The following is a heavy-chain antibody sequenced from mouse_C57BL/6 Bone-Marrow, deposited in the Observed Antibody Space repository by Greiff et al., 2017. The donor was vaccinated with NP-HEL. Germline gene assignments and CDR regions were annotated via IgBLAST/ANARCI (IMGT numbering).Heavy chain of an antibody. CDR1: GFTFSDYY. CDR2: INYDGSST. Sequence: EVQLVESEGGLVQPGSSMKLSCTASGFTFSDYYMAWVRQVPEKGLEWVANINYDGSSTYYLDSLKSRFIISRDNAKNILYLQMSSLKSEDTATYYCARGSYYGSSYWYFDVWGTGTTVTVSS. D-gene: IGHD1-1*01. CDR3: ARGSYYGSSYWYFDV. J-gene: IGHJ1*03. V-gene: IGHV5-16*01.